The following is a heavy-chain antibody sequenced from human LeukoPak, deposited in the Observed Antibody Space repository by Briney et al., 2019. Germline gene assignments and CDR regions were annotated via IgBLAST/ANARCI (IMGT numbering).Heavy chain of an antibody. CDR2: ITWNRDNI. D-gene: IGHD3-22*01. V-gene: IGHV3-9*01. Sequence: GGSLRLSCAASGFTFDDYAMHWVRHTPGKGLEWVTGITWNRDNIGYGDSVKGRFTISRDNVKNVLYLQMNSLRPEDTALYYCAKDLSSAITSALVLDVWGQGTTV. CDR3: AKDLSSAITSALVLDV. J-gene: IGHJ6*02. CDR1: GFTFDDYA.